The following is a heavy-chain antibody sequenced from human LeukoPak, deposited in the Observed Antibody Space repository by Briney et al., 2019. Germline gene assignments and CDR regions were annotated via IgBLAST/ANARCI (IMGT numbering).Heavy chain of an antibody. D-gene: IGHD3-10*01. CDR3: AKVGITMVRGVGPFDY. CDR2: ISYDGSNK. J-gene: IGHJ4*02. V-gene: IGHV3-30-3*01. CDR1: GFTFSSYA. Sequence: GGSLRLSCAASGFTFSSYAMHWVRQAPGKGLEWVAVISYDGSNKYYADSVKGRFTISRDNSKNTLYLQMNSLRAEDTAVYYCAKVGITMVRGVGPFDYWGQGTLVTVSS.